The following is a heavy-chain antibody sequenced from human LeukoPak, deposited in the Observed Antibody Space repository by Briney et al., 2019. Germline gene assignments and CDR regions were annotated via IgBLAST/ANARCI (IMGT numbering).Heavy chain of an antibody. CDR3: ARGRGYSYGSSYFQH. Sequence: NPSETLSLTCAVYGGSFSGYYWSWIRQPPGKGLEWIGEINHSESTNYNPSLKSRVTISVDTSKNQFSLKLSSVTAADTAVYYCARGRGYSYGSSYFQHWGQGTLVTVSS. D-gene: IGHD5-18*01. CDR2: INHSEST. CDR1: GGSFSGYY. V-gene: IGHV4-34*01. J-gene: IGHJ1*01.